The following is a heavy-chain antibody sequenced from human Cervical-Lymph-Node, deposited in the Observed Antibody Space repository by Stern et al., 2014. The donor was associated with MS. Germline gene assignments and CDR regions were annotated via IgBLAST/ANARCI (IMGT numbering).Heavy chain of an antibody. Sequence: VQLVQSGAEVKKPGASVKVSCKTSGYTFTGYYIHWVRQAPGQGLEWMGWINPNTGGPKYAQKFQGRVTMSRDTSISTAYVELSSLTSDDTAVYYCARDQRGITIFGVVTDYYYLGMDVWGQGTTVTVSS. V-gene: IGHV1-2*02. D-gene: IGHD3-3*01. CDR1: GYTFTGYY. CDR2: INPNTGGP. J-gene: IGHJ6*02. CDR3: ARDQRGITIFGVVTDYYYLGMDV.